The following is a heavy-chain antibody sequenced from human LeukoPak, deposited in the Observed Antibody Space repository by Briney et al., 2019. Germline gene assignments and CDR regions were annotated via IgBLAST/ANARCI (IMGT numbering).Heavy chain of an antibody. J-gene: IGHJ4*02. CDR3: ARELHLRIAVAGTATDY. V-gene: IGHV1-46*01. CDR2: INPSGGST. CDR1: GYTFTSYY. D-gene: IGHD6-19*01. Sequence: GASVKVSCKASGYTFTSYYMHWVRQAPGQELEWMGIINPSGGSTSYAQKFQGRVTMTRDTSTSTVYMELSSLRSEDTAVYYCARELHLRIAVAGTATDYWGQGTLVTVSS.